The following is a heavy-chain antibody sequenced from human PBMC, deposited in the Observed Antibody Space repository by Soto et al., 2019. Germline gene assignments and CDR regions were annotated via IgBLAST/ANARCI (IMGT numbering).Heavy chain of an antibody. D-gene: IGHD3-10*01. Sequence: GGSLRLSCAASGFTFSSYSMNWVRQAPGKGLEWVSSISSSSSYKYYADSVKGRFTISRDNAKDSLYLQMNSLRAEDTAVYYCAKDYGQIITMVRGDLTMFDYWGQGTLVTVSS. V-gene: IGHV3-21*01. CDR2: ISSSSSYK. CDR1: GFTFSSYS. J-gene: IGHJ4*02. CDR3: AKDYGQIITMVRGDLTMFDY.